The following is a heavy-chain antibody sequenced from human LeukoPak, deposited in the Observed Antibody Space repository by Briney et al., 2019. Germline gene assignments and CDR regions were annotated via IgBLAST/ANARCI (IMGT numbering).Heavy chain of an antibody. CDR1: GGSFSSYY. V-gene: IGHV4-59*01. Sequence: PSETLSLTCTASGGSFSSYYWSWIRQPPGKGLEWIGYIYYSGSTNYNSSLKSRVTISVDTSKNQFSLTLSSVTAADTAVYYCARASDFWSGYYLDYWGQGTLVTVSS. CDR2: IYYSGST. J-gene: IGHJ4*02. CDR3: ARASDFWSGYYLDY. D-gene: IGHD3-3*01.